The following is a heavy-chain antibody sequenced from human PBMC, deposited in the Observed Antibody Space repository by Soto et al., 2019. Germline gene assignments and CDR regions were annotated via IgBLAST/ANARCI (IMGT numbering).Heavy chain of an antibody. J-gene: IGHJ3*02. D-gene: IGHD3-16*02. CDR3: ALSDFGTFGGVIVDYDAFDI. V-gene: IGHV2-5*02. CDR1: GFSLSTSGVG. CDR2: IYWDDDK. Sequence: QITLKESGPTLVKPTQTLTLTCTFSGFSLSTSGVGVGWIRQPPGKALEWLALIYWDDDKRYSPSLKSRLTLTKDTSKNQVVLTMTNMDPVDTATYYCALSDFGTFGGVIVDYDAFDIWGQGTMVTVSS.